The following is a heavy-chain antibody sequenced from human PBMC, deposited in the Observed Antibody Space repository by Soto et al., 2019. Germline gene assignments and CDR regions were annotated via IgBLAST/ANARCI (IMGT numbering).Heavy chain of an antibody. D-gene: IGHD5-12*01. CDR2: IYHTATT. Sequence: SETLALTCKVSGASISSSYCSWIRQPPGQGLEWIAYIYHTATTNYNPPLTSRVTISQDTSRSHFSLKRHSLTNADTAVQFCARGCNRYSPTPSGVGCFDYWGQGTLVTGSS. CDR3: ARGCNRYSPTPSGVGCFDY. J-gene: IGHJ4*02. CDR1: GASISSSY. V-gene: IGHV4-59*01.